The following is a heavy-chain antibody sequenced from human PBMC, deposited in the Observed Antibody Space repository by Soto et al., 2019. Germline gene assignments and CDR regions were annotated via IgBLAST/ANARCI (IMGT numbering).Heavy chain of an antibody. Sequence: GGSMRVSCAAAGFTFSSYSRNWVRQAPGKGLEWVSFISSDSRTIYYADSVEGRFTVSRDNARNSVSLQMDSLRDEDAAVYYCARIKLVEWFFINVDVYDMDVWGQGTPVTVSS. CDR1: GFTFSSYS. CDR3: ARIKLVEWFFINVDVYDMDV. J-gene: IGHJ6*02. D-gene: IGHD3-3*01. V-gene: IGHV3-48*02. CDR2: ISSDSRTI.